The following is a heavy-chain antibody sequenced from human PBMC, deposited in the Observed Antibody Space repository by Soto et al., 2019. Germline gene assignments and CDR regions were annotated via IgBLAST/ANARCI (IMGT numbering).Heavy chain of an antibody. CDR3: ARGGFCSGGSCYRGVDFDY. CDR2: IYYSGST. Sequence: SETLSLTCTVSGGSISSYYWSWIRQPPGKGLEWIGYIYYSGSTNYNPSLKSRVTISVDTSKNQFSLKLSSVTAADTAVYYCARGGFCSGGSCYRGVDFDYWGQGTLVTVSS. CDR1: GGSISSYY. V-gene: IGHV4-59*01. D-gene: IGHD2-15*01. J-gene: IGHJ4*02.